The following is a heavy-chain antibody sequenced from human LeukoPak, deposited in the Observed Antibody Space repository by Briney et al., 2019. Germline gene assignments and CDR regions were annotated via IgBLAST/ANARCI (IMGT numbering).Heavy chain of an antibody. CDR3: ARGPSKRLDY. CDR2: IYYSGST. Sequence: SETLSLTCTVSGGSISSYYWSWIWQPPGKGLEWIGYIYYSGSTNYNPSLKSRVTISVDTSKNQFSLKLSSVTAADTAVYYCARGPSKRLDYWGQGTLVTVSS. D-gene: IGHD6-6*01. V-gene: IGHV4-59*01. CDR1: GGSISSYY. J-gene: IGHJ4*02.